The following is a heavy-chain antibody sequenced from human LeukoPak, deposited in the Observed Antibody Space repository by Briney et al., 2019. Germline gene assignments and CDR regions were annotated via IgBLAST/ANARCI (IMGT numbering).Heavy chain of an antibody. D-gene: IGHD4-11*01. Sequence: PGGSLRLSCAASGFTFRSYWMHWVRQAPRKGLVWVSRINIDVSSTSYADSVTGRFTISRDNAKNTLDLQMNSLRAEDTAVYYCARGPRVTNNWFDPWGQGTLVTVSS. J-gene: IGHJ5*02. CDR3: ARGPRVTNNWFDP. V-gene: IGHV3-74*01. CDR2: INIDVSST. CDR1: GFTFRSYW.